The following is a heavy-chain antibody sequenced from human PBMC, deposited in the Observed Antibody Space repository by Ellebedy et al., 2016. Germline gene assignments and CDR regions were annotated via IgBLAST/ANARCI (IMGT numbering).Heavy chain of an antibody. V-gene: IGHV4-38-2*02. J-gene: IGHJ4*02. CDR2: INHRGTT. D-gene: IGHD6-19*01. CDR1: GYSIISAYY. Sequence: SETLSLTXTVSGYSIISAYYWGWVRQSPGKGLEWIGNINHRGTTYYNPSLKSRVTLSVDTSKNQFSLDLSSVTAADTAVYYCAGAGWWGQGNLVTVSS. CDR3: AGAGW.